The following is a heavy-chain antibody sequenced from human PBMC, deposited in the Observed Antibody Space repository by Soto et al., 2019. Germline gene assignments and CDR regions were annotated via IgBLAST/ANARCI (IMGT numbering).Heavy chain of an antibody. CDR1: GFTFSSYA. D-gene: IGHD6-13*01. Sequence: GGSLRLSCAASGFTFSSYAMSWVRQAPGKGLEWVSAISGSGGSTYYADSVKGRFTISRDNSKNTLYLQMNSLRAEDTAVYYCAKDLFKRAGIAAAGTPRPLDYWGQGTLVTVSS. V-gene: IGHV3-23*01. CDR3: AKDLFKRAGIAAAGTPRPLDY. J-gene: IGHJ4*02. CDR2: ISGSGGST.